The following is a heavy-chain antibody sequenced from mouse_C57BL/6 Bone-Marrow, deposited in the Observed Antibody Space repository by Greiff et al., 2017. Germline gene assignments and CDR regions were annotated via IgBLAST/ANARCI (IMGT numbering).Heavy chain of an antibody. CDR1: GYAFSSYW. CDR2: IYPGDGDT. Sequence: VKLQESGAELVKPGASVKISCKASGYAFSSYWMNWVKQRPGKGLEWIGQIYPGDGDTNYNGKVKGKAKLTADKSSSTAYMQLSSLTSEDSAVYCCARPPIITTVVAIDWYFDVWGTGTTVTVSS. V-gene: IGHV1-80*01. CDR3: ARPPIITTVVAIDWYFDV. J-gene: IGHJ1*03. D-gene: IGHD1-1*01.